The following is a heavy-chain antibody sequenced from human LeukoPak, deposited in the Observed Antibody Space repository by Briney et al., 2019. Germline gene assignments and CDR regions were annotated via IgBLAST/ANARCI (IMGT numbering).Heavy chain of an antibody. CDR3: VRYGNGWFGLRGYFDF. D-gene: IGHD6-19*01. Sequence: PGGSLRLSCSASGFTFSSYALHWVRQAPGQGLEYVSLISSDGGSTYYADSVKGRFTISRDNSKNTMYLQMSSLRAEDTAVYYCVRYGNGWFGLRGYFDFWGQGTLVTVSS. J-gene: IGHJ4*02. CDR2: ISSDGGST. V-gene: IGHV3-64D*09. CDR1: GFTFSSYA.